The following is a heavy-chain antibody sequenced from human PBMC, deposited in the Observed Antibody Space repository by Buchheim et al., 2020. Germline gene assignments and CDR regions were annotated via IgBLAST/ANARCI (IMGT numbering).Heavy chain of an antibody. Sequence: QVQLQQWGAGLLKPSETLSLTCAVYGGSFSGYYWSWIRQPPGKGLEWIGEINHSGSTNYNPSLKSRVTISVDTSKNTFSLKLSSVTAADTAVYYCARVLSGLGIAAAGTSYYYYYGMDVWGQGTT. J-gene: IGHJ6*02. D-gene: IGHD6-13*01. CDR1: GGSFSGYY. CDR3: ARVLSGLGIAAAGTSYYYYYGMDV. CDR2: INHSGST. V-gene: IGHV4-34*01.